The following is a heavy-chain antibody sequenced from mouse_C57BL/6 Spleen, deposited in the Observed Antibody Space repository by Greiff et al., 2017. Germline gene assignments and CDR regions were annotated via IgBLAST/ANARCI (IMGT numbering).Heavy chain of an antibody. J-gene: IGHJ2*01. CDR3: ARERDGYYFDY. Sequence: QVQLQQPGTELVKPGASVKLSCKASGYTFTSYWMHWVKQRPGQGLEWIGNITPSNGGTNYTETFKGKAPLTADKSFSTAYMQLSSLTSEDSAVYLCARERDGYYFDYWGQGTTLTVSS. D-gene: IGHD2-3*01. CDR1: GYTFTSYW. V-gene: IGHV1-53*01. CDR2: ITPSNGGT.